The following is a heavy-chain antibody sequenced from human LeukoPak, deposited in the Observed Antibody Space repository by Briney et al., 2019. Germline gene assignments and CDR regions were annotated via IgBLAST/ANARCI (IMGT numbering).Heavy chain of an antibody. CDR3: ARSGSDSSGYYHTPYYYYMDV. Sequence: SETLSLTCAVSGYSISSGYYWGWIRQPPGKGLEWIGSIYHSGSTYYNPSLKSRVTISVDTSKNQFSLKLSSVTAADTAVYYCARSGSDSSGYYHTPYYYYMDVWGKGTTVTVSS. CDR2: IYHSGST. CDR1: GYSISSGYY. V-gene: IGHV4-38-2*01. D-gene: IGHD3-22*01. J-gene: IGHJ6*03.